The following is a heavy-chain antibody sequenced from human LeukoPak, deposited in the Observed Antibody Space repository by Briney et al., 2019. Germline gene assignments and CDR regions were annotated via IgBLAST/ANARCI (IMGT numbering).Heavy chain of an antibody. D-gene: IGHD4-17*01. V-gene: IGHV3-30*18. CDR1: GFTFSSYG. J-gene: IGHJ3*02. CDR3: AKDNNYGDWGGLNAFDI. Sequence: AGGSLRLSCVVSGFTFSSYGMHWVRQAPGKGLEWVAVISYDGSNKYYADSVKGRFTISRDNSKNTLYLQMNSLRAEDTAVYYCAKDNNYGDWGGLNAFDIWGQGTMVTVSS. CDR2: ISYDGSNK.